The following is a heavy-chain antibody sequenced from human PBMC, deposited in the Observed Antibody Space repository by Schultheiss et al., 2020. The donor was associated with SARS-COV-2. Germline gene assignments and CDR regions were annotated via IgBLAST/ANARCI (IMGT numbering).Heavy chain of an antibody. J-gene: IGHJ4*02. V-gene: IGHV4-59*01. Sequence: SETLSLTCSVSGDSISPNYWSWIRQSPGKGLQWLGLVYYDGGIIYNASLRSRLTISVDTSKNQFSLKLSSVTAADTAVYYCARYSGYEVHYWGQGTLVTVSS. CDR2: VYYDGGI. CDR1: GDSISPNY. CDR3: ARYSGYEVHY. D-gene: IGHD5-12*01.